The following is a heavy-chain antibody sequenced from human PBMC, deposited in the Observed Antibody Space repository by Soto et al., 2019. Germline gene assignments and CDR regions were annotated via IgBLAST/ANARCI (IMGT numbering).Heavy chain of an antibody. CDR2: ISYDGSNK. D-gene: IGHD1-26*01. CDR1: GFTFSSYG. J-gene: IGHJ6*02. Sequence: QVQLVESGGGVVQPGRSLRLSCAASGFTFSSYGMHWVRQAPGKGLEWVAVISYDGSNKYYADSVKGRFTISRDNSKNTLYLQMNSLRAEDTAVYYCAKGSVRGIEGYYGMDVWGQGTTVTVSS. CDR3: AKGSVRGIEGYYGMDV. V-gene: IGHV3-30*18.